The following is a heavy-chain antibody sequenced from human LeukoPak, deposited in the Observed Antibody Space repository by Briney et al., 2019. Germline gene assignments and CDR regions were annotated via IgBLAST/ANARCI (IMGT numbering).Heavy chain of an antibody. D-gene: IGHD3-22*01. V-gene: IGHV3-30*04. J-gene: IGHJ4*02. CDR3: ARGYYYDSSRYLFDY. Sequence: GGSLRLSCAASGFTFSSYALHWVRQAPGKGLEWVALISYDGSGKYYADSVKGRFTISRDNSKNTLYLQMNSLRPEDTAVYYCARGYYYDSSRYLFDYWGQGTLVTVS. CDR2: ISYDGSGK. CDR1: GFTFSSYA.